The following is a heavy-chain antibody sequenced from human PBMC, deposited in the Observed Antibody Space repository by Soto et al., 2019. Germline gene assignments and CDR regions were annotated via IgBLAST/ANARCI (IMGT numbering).Heavy chain of an antibody. CDR1: GGSISSSSYY. V-gene: IGHV4-39*01. D-gene: IGHD6-13*01. J-gene: IGHJ5*02. Sequence: SETLSLTCTVSGGSISSSSYYWGWIRQPPGKGLEWIGSIYYSGSTYYNPSLKSRVTISVDTSKNQFSLKLSSVTAADTAVYYCARRHIAAAGPRPFDPWGQGTLVTVSS. CDR2: IYYSGST. CDR3: ARRHIAAAGPRPFDP.